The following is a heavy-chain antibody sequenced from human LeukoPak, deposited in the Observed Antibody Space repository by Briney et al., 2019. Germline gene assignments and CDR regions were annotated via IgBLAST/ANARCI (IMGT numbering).Heavy chain of an antibody. CDR1: GGSISSSNYY. J-gene: IGHJ4*02. V-gene: IGHV4-39*01. CDR3: AKAYCSSASCAKLGYFDF. CDR2: IYYSGTT. D-gene: IGHD2-2*01. Sequence: KPSETLSLTCTVSGGSISSSNYYWGRIRQPPGKGLEWIGTIYYSGTTYYNPSLKSRVTISVDTSRNQFSLKLSSVTAADTAVYYCAKAYCSSASCAKLGYFDFWGQGTLVSVSS.